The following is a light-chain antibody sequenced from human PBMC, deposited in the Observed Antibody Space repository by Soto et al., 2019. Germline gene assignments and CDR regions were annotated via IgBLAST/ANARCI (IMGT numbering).Light chain of an antibody. J-gene: IGLJ1*01. CDR2: EVS. CDR1: SSDVGGYKY. V-gene: IGLV2-14*01. CDR3: SSYTSSSPCV. Sequence: QSALTQPASVSGSPGQSITISCTGTSSDVGGYKYVSWYQQHPGKAPKLMIYEVSNRPSGVSVRFSGSKSGNTASLTISGLQAEDEADYYCSSYTSSSPCVFGTGTKLTVL.